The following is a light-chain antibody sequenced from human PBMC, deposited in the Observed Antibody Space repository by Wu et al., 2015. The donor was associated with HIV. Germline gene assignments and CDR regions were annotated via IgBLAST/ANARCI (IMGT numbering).Light chain of an antibody. CDR3: QQSYTTPPWT. Sequence: IQMTQSPSSLSASVGDRVTITCRAGQNINNFLNWYQQKPGKAPKLLIYAASSLQSEVPSRFSGSGSGTDFTLTISSLEVEDFATYYCQQSYTTPPWTFGQGTKVEIK. V-gene: IGKV1-39*01. CDR1: QNINNF. CDR2: AAS. J-gene: IGKJ1*01.